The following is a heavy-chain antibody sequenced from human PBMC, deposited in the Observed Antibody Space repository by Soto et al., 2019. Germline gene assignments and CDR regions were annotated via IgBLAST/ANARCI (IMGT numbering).Heavy chain of an antibody. CDR2: LSGSGDST. Sequence: ESGGGLVQPGGSLRLSCAASGFTFTSYAMSWVRQAAGKGLEWVSTLSGSGDSTYYADSVKGRFIISRDNLKNTLHLQMNSLRADDTAVYYCAKGSSWDNYFYYGLDVWGQGTTVTVSS. CDR3: AKGSSWDNYFYYGLDV. CDR1: GFTFTSYA. D-gene: IGHD6-13*01. V-gene: IGHV3-23*01. J-gene: IGHJ6*02.